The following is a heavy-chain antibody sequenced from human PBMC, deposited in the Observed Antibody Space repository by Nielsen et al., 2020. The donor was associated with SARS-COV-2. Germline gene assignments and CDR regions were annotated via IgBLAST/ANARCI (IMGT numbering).Heavy chain of an antibody. CDR1: GFIFSSHA. CDR2: IWFDGSDK. Sequence: GESLKISCAASGFIFSSHAMHWVRQAPGKGLEWVAIIWFDGSDKYYADSVKGRFTISRDNSKNTLYLQLDSLRAEDTATYYCVRVPLGGAFYYMDVWGKGTTVTVSS. D-gene: IGHD4/OR15-4a*01. J-gene: IGHJ6*03. V-gene: IGHV3-33*08. CDR3: VRVPLGGAFYYMDV.